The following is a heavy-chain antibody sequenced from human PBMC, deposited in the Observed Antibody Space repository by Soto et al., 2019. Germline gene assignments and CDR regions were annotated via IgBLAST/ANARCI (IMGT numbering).Heavy chain of an antibody. CDR3: ARTGRYCSSTSCRDQYYYYYGMDV. CDR2: ISTYKGNA. Sequence: GASVKVSCKASGHTFTSYGISWVRQAPGQGLEWMGWISTYKGNANYAQILQGRVTITRDTSTSTVYMELSSLRSEDTAVYYCARTGRYCSSTSCRDQYYYYYGMDVWGQGTTVTVSS. V-gene: IGHV1-18*01. CDR1: GHTFTSYG. J-gene: IGHJ6*02. D-gene: IGHD2-2*01.